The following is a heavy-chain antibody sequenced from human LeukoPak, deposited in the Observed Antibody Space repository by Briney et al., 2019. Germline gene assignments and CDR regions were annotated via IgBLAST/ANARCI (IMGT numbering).Heavy chain of an antibody. J-gene: IGHJ5*02. CDR3: ARDARPYYDFWSGYRGVGWFDP. CDR2: ISAYNGNT. V-gene: IGHV1-18*01. D-gene: IGHD3-3*01. Sequence: GAPVKVSCKASGYTFTSYGISWVRQAPGQGLEWMGWISAYNGNTNYAQKLQGRVTMTTDTSTSTAYMELRSLRSDDTAVYYCARDARPYYDFWSGYRGVGWFDPWGQGTLVTVSS. CDR1: GYTFTSYG.